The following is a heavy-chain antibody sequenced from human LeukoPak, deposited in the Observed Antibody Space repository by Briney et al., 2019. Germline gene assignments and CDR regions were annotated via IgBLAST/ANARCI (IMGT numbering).Heavy chain of an antibody. CDR1: GDSVSSNSAA. J-gene: IGHJ6*02. CDR2: TYYRSNWYN. CDR3: ARELGTGTTYYYYYGMDV. V-gene: IGHV6-1*01. Sequence: SQTLSLTCVISGDSVSSNSAAWNWIRQSPSRGLEWLGRTYYRSNWYNDYAVSVKSRITINPDTSKNQFSLQLNSVTPEDTAVYYCARELGTGTTYYYYYGMDVWGQGTTVTVSS. D-gene: IGHD1-1*01.